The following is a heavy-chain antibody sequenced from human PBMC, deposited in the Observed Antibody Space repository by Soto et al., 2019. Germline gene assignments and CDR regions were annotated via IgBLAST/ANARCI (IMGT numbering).Heavy chain of an antibody. Sequence: QVQLVQSGAEVKKPGASVKVSCKASGYTFTSYDINWVRQATGQGLEWMGWMNPNSGNTGYAHKFQGRVTMTRNTSISTAYMELSSLRSEDTAVYYCARERGSGSYYTPWFDTWGQGTLVTVSS. CDR3: ARERGSGSYYTPWFDT. V-gene: IGHV1-8*01. CDR1: GYTFTSYD. D-gene: IGHD3-10*01. CDR2: MNPNSGNT. J-gene: IGHJ5*02.